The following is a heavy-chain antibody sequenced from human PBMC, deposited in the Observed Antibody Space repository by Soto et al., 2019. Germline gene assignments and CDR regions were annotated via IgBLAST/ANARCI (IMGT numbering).Heavy chain of an antibody. Sequence: ASVKVSCKASGYTFTGYYMHWVRQAPGQGLEWMGWINPNSGGTSYAQKFQGRVTMTRDTSISTAYMELSRLRSDDTAVYYCAAPPPIRSPRGYYYYYGMDVWGQGTTVTVSS. J-gene: IGHJ6*02. V-gene: IGHV1-2*02. CDR3: AAPPPIRSPRGYYYYYGMDV. D-gene: IGHD3-10*01. CDR2: INPNSGGT. CDR1: GYTFTGYY.